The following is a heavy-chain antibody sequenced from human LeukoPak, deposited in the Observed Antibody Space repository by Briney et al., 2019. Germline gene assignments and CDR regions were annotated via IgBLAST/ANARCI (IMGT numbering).Heavy chain of an antibody. CDR3: AKGHRGYSYGYDI. CDR2: ISGSGGST. J-gene: IGHJ3*02. Sequence: GGSLRLSCAASGFTFSSYAMSWVRQAPGKGLEWVSAISGSGGSTYYADYVKGRFTISRDNSKNTLYLQMNSLRAEDTAVYYCAKGHRGYSYGYDIWGQGTMVAVSS. D-gene: IGHD5-18*01. CDR1: GFTFSSYA. V-gene: IGHV3-23*01.